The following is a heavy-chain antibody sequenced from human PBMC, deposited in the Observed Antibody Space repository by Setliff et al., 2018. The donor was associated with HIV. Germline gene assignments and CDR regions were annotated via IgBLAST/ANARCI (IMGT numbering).Heavy chain of an antibody. CDR2: IYSSGST. J-gene: IGHJ4*02. Sequence: SETLSLTCTVSGGSISSYYGSWIRQSAGKGLEWIGRIYSSGSTNYNPSLKSRVTMSVDTSKNQFSLNLNSVTATDTAVYYCVRQGLTMNRGVPAPILYYFDYWGQGILVTVSS. V-gene: IGHV4-4*07. CDR3: VRQGLTMNRGVPAPILYYFDY. D-gene: IGHD3-10*01. CDR1: GGSISSYY.